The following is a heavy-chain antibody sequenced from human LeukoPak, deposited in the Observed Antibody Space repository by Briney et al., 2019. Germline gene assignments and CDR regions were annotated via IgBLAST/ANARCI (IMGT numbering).Heavy chain of an antibody. D-gene: IGHD1-26*01. CDR1: GYTFTGYY. Sequence: ASVKVSCKASGYTFTGYYMHWVRQAPGQGLEWMGWINPNSGGTNYAQKFQGRVTMTRDTSISTAYMELSRLRSDDTAVYYCARAVGELLPDEGFDPWGQGTLVTVSS. CDR2: INPNSGGT. V-gene: IGHV1-2*02. CDR3: ARAVGELLPDEGFDP. J-gene: IGHJ5*02.